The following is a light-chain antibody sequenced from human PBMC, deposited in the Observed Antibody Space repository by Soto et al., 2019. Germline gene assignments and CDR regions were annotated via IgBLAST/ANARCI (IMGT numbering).Light chain of an antibody. J-gene: IGLJ3*02. CDR2: EVN. V-gene: IGLV2-8*01. CDR3: CSYAGSSTFEV. CDR1: SSDVGGYNY. Sequence: QSVLTQPPSASGSPGQSVAISCTGTSSDVGGYNYVSWYQQHPGKAPKLMIYEVNKRPSGVPDRFSGSKSGNTASLTVSGLQAEDEADYYCCSYAGSSTFEVFGGGTKLTVL.